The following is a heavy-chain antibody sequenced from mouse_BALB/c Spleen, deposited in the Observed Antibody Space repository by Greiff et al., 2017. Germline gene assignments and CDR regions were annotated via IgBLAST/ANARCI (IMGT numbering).Heavy chain of an antibody. CDR1: GYAFTNYL. Sequence: QVQLQQSGAELVRPGTSVKVSCKASGYAFTNYLIEWVKQRPGQGLEWIGVINPGSGGTNYNEKFKGKATLTADKSSSTAYMQLSSLTSDDSAVYLCASRLRGFDYWGQGTTLTVSS. D-gene: IGHD2-4*01. CDR2: INPGSGGT. J-gene: IGHJ2*01. V-gene: IGHV1-54*01. CDR3: ASRLRGFDY.